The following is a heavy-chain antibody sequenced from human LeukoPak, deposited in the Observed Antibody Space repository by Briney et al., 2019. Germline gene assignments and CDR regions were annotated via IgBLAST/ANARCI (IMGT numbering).Heavy chain of an antibody. CDR3: ARGRRIQLWLMDYYYGMDV. CDR1: GGSISSYY. V-gene: IGHV4-34*01. CDR2: INHSGST. D-gene: IGHD5-18*01. J-gene: IGHJ6*02. Sequence: SETLSLTCTVSGGSISSYYWSWIRQPPGKGLEWIGEINHSGSTNYNPSLKSRVTISVDTSKNQFSLKLSSVTAADTAVYYCARGRRIQLWLMDYYYGMDVWGQGTTVTVSS.